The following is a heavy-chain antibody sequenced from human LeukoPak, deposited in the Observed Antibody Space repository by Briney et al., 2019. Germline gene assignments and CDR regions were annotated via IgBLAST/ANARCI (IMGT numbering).Heavy chain of an antibody. D-gene: IGHD3-9*01. Sequence: GGPLRLSCAASVFTFSIYAMSWFRQAPGKGLEWVSAISGSGGSTYYADSVKGRFTISRDNSKNTLYLQMNSLRAEDTAVYYCAKVFDWLSPGFDYWGQGTLVTVSS. V-gene: IGHV3-23*01. J-gene: IGHJ4*02. CDR1: VFTFSIYA. CDR3: AKVFDWLSPGFDY. CDR2: ISGSGGST.